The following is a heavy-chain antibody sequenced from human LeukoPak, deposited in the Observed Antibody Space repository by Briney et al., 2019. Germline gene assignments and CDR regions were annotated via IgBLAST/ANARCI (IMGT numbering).Heavy chain of an antibody. J-gene: IGHJ3*02. D-gene: IGHD5-24*01. CDR3: ARDRKVEMAQRDAFDI. CDR1: GGSISSYY. Sequence: SETLSLTCTVSGGSISSYYWSWIRQPPGKGLEWIGYIYYSGSTNYNPSLKSRVTISVDTSKNQFSLKLSSVTAADTAVYYCARDRKVEMAQRDAFDIWGQGTMVTVSS. V-gene: IGHV4-59*01. CDR2: IYYSGST.